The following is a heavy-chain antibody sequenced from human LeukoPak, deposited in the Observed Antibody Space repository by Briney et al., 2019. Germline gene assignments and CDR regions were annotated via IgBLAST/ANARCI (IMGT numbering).Heavy chain of an antibody. J-gene: IGHJ5*02. CDR2: IWYDGSNK. CDR3: ARDGDDYVWGSYRNSNWFDP. D-gene: IGHD3-16*02. Sequence: PGGSLRLSCSASGFTFSSYAMHWVRQAPGKGLEWVAVIWYDGSNKYYADSVKGRFTISSDISKNTLYLQMNSLRAEDTAVYYCARDGDDYVWGSYRNSNWFDPWGQGTLVTVSS. V-gene: IGHV3-33*08. CDR1: GFTFSSYA.